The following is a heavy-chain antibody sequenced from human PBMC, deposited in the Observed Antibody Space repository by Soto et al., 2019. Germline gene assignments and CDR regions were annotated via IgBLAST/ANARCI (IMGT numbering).Heavy chain of an antibody. Sequence: GASVKVSCKASGYTFTSYDINWVRQATGQGLEWMGWMNPNSGNTGYAQKFQGRVTMTRDTSTSTVYMELSSLRSEDTAVYYCTRVVSTKVRYYYYYGMDVWGQGTTVTVSS. D-gene: IGHD3-10*01. CDR3: TRVVSTKVRYYYYYGMDV. CDR1: GYTFTSYD. V-gene: IGHV1-8*01. J-gene: IGHJ6*02. CDR2: MNPNSGNT.